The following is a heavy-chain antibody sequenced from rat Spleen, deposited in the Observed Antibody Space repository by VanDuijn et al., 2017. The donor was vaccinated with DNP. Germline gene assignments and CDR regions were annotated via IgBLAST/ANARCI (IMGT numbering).Heavy chain of an antibody. Sequence: EVQLVESGGGLVQPGRSMKLSCTVSGFNFSNYYMAWVRQAPTKGLEWVASISSGGGNTYYRDSLKGRFTISRDNAKSTLYLQMDSLRSEETATYYCASLILPNRFAYWGQGTLVTVSS. D-gene: IGHD4-6*01. V-gene: IGHV5S11*01. CDR2: ISSGGGNT. CDR1: GFNFSNYY. J-gene: IGHJ3*01. CDR3: ASLILPNRFAY.